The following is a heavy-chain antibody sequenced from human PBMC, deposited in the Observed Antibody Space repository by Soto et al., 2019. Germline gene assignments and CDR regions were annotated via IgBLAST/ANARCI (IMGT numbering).Heavy chain of an antibody. D-gene: IGHD1-1*01. CDR2: IYPGDSDT. CDR3: ARHEYNNPKMKYYYFYGWYV. Sequence: PGESLKISCQASGYKFGAYWLGWVRQMPGKGLEWVGVIYPGDSDTRYGPAFQGQGTISTDKSISPVYLQWSSLKASDTAIYYCARHEYNNPKMKYYYFYGWYVWGQGTAVTVSS. CDR1: GYKFGAYW. J-gene: IGHJ6*02. V-gene: IGHV5-51*01.